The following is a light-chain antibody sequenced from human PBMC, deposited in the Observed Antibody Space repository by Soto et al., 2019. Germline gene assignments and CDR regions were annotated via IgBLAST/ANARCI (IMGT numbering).Light chain of an antibody. J-gene: IGKJ2*01. Sequence: VLTQSPGTLSLSPGERATLSYRASQSVRSSYLAWYQQKPGQAPRLLIYGGSNRATGIPDRFSGSGSGTDFTLTISRLEPEDSAVYFCQQYDWSPMYTFGQGTKLEIK. CDR2: GGS. CDR1: QSVRSSY. CDR3: QQYDWSPMYT. V-gene: IGKV3-20*01.